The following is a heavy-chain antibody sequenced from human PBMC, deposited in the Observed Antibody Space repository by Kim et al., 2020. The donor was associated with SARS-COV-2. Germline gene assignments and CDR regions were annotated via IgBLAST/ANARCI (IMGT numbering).Heavy chain of an antibody. J-gene: IGHJ3*01. CDR3: ARRGKYASYYTYNL. Sequence: GESLKISCRASGYTFTSHWIGWVSQVPGKGLEWMGSIYPPDSDTRYRPSFQGQVTISVDKAINTAYLQWNSLQASYIAIYYCARRGKYASYYTYNLWGQGTMVTVSS. V-gene: IGHV5-51*01. D-gene: IGHD3-10*01. CDR2: IYPPDSDT. CDR1: GYTFTSHW.